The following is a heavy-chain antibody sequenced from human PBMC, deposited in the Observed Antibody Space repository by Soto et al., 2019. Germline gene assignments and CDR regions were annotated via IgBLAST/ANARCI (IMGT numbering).Heavy chain of an antibody. V-gene: IGHV1-69*04. D-gene: IGHD5-12*01. CDR2: IIPILGIA. CDR1: GGTFSSYT. Sequence: SVKVSCKASGGTFSSYTISWVRQAPGQGLEWMGRIIPILGIANYAQKFQGRVTITADKSTSTAYMELSSLRSEDTAVYYCARETQRGYSGYDFYYWGQGTLVTVSS. CDR3: ARETQRGYSGYDFYY. J-gene: IGHJ4*02.